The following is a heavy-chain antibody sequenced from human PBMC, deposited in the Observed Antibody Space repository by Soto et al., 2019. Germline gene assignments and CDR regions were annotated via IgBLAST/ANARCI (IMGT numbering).Heavy chain of an antibody. CDR3: ARKDSGYADYMDV. D-gene: IGHD5-12*01. J-gene: IGHJ6*03. Sequence: QVQLQESGPGLVKPSQTLSLTCTVSGGSISRGGYYWRWIRHHQGKRLEWFGSIYYSGGTYYNPSPKSRVTISVDTSQNQFSLRLSSVTAADTAVYYCARKDSGYADYMDVWGKGTTVTVSS. V-gene: IGHV4-31*03. CDR2: IYYSGGT. CDR1: GGSISRGGYY.